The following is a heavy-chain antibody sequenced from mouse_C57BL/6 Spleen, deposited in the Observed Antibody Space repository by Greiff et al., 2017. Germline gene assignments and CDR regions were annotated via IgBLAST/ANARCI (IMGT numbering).Heavy chain of an antibody. CDR2: IYPGNGDT. CDR3: ARRECDGDWYFDG. Sequence: SGAELVRPGASVKMSCMASGYTFTSYNMHWVKQTPRQGLEWIGAIYPGNGDTSYNQKFKGKATVTVDKSSSTAYMQLRSVTSEDSSVYCCARRECDGDWYFDGWGKGTTVTVSS. D-gene: IGHD6-1*01. J-gene: IGHJ1*03. V-gene: IGHV1-12*01. CDR1: GYTFTSYN.